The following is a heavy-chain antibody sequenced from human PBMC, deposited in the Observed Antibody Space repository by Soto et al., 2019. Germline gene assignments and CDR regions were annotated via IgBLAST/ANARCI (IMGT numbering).Heavy chain of an antibody. CDR3: AREARPAASVRHSSSSVNWFDP. J-gene: IGHJ5*02. Sequence: QVQLVQSGAEVKKPGSSVKVSCKASGGTFSSYAISWVRQAPGQGLEWMGGIIPIFGTANYAQKFQGRVTITADESTSTAYMELSSLRSEDTAVYYCAREARPAASVRHSSSSVNWFDPWGQGTLVTVSS. V-gene: IGHV1-69*01. CDR1: GGTFSSYA. D-gene: IGHD2-2*01. CDR2: IIPIFGTA.